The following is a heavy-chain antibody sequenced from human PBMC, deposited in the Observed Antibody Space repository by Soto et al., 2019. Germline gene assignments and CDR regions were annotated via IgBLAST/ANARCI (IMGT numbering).Heavy chain of an antibody. D-gene: IGHD2-15*01. Sequence: EVQLLESGGGLVQPGGSLRLSCAASGFTFSSYAMSWVRQAPGKGLEWVSAISGSGGSTYYADSVKGRFTISRDNSKNTLHLQMNSLRAEDTAVYYCAKARGPGYCSGGSCYSAAFDIWGQGTMVTVSS. J-gene: IGHJ3*02. V-gene: IGHV3-23*01. CDR2: ISGSGGST. CDR1: GFTFSSYA. CDR3: AKARGPGYCSGGSCYSAAFDI.